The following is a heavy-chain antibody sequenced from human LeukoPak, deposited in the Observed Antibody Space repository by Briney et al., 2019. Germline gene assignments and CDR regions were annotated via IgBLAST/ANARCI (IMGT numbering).Heavy chain of an antibody. CDR2: VYNSGST. CDR1: GGSVSSGSYY. D-gene: IGHD3-22*01. V-gene: IGHV4-61*01. CDR3: ARDPSGYFNY. J-gene: IGHJ4*02. Sequence: SETLSLTCTVSGGSVSSGSYYWSWIRQPPGKGLEWIGYVYNSGSTNYNPSLKSRVTISGDTSKNQFSLKLGSVTTADTAKYYCARDPSGYFNYWGRGILVTVSS.